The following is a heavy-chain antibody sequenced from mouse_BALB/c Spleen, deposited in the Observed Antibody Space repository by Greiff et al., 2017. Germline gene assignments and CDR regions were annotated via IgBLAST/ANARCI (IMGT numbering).Heavy chain of an antibody. D-gene: IGHD2-4*01. CDR2: ISDGGSYT. V-gene: IGHV5-4*02. Sequence: EVMLVESGGGLVKPGGSLKLSCAASGFTFSDYYMYWVRQTPEKRLEWVATISDGGSYTYYPDSVKGRFTISRDNAKNNLYLQMSSLKSEDTAMYYCARGYDYDGAWFAYWGQGTLVTVSA. J-gene: IGHJ3*01. CDR1: GFTFSDYY. CDR3: ARGYDYDGAWFAY.